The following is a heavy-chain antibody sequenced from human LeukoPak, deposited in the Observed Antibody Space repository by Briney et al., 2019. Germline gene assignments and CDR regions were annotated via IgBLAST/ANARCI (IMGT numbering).Heavy chain of an antibody. Sequence: ASVKVSCKASGYTFTSYYKHWVRQAPGQGLEWMGIINPSGGSTSYAQKFQGRVIMTRDMSTSTVYMELSSLRSEDTAVYYCARVKDIVVVPAAINWFDPWGQGTLVTVSS. CDR3: ARVKDIVVVPAAINWFDP. D-gene: IGHD2-2*02. J-gene: IGHJ5*02. V-gene: IGHV1-46*01. CDR1: GYTFTSYY. CDR2: INPSGGST.